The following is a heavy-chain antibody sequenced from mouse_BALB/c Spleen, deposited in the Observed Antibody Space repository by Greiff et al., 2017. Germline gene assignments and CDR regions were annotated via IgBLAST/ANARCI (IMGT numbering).Heavy chain of an antibody. CDR1: GYTFTDYA. V-gene: IGHV1-67*01. CDR2: ISTYSGNT. CDR3: ARKGTYYGNYGYAMDY. J-gene: IGHJ4*01. Sequence: LQQSGPELVRPGVSVKISCKGSGYTFTDYAMHWVKQSHAKSLEWIGVISTYSGNTNYNQKFKGKATMTVDKSSSTAYMELARLTSEDSAIYYCARKGTYYGNYGYAMDYWGQGTSVTVSS. D-gene: IGHD2-10*01.